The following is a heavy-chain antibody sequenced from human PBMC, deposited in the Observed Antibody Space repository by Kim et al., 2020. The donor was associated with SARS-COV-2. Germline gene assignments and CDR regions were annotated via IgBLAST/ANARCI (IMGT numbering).Heavy chain of an antibody. CDR3: ARHVWDMALYDAFDI. V-gene: IGHV3-53*01. Sequence: DSVKGRFTISRDNSKNTLYLQMNSLRAEDTAVYYCARHVWDMALYDAFDIWGQGTMVTVSS. J-gene: IGHJ3*02. D-gene: IGHD2-15*01.